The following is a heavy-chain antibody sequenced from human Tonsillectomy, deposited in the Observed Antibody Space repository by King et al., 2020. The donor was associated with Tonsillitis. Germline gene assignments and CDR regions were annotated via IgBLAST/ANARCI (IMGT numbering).Heavy chain of an antibody. Sequence: VQLVESGGGLVQPGRSLRLSCTASGFTFGDYAMSWFRQAPGKGLEWGGFIRSKAYRGTTEYAASVKGRFTISRDDSKSIAYLQMNSLKTEDTAVYYCTRGDDFWSGHIDYWGQGTLVTVSS. CDR3: TRGDDFWSGHIDY. J-gene: IGHJ4*02. CDR1: GFTFGDYA. D-gene: IGHD3-3*01. V-gene: IGHV3-49*03. CDR2: IRSKAYRGTT.